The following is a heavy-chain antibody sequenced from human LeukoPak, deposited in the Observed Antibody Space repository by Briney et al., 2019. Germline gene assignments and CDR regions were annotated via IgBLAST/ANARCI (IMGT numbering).Heavy chain of an antibody. V-gene: IGHV3-23*01. J-gene: IGHJ5*02. CDR3: AKDVRRCNGACT. CDR1: GFTFSTYS. CDR2: ISATGGDT. D-gene: IGHD2-8*01. Sequence: GGSLRLSCAASGFTFSTYSFSWVRQAPGKGLEWVSGISATGGDTYYADSVKGRFTISRDNSRSTVSLQMNSLRVDDTATYYCAKDVRRCNGACTWGQGTLVTVSS.